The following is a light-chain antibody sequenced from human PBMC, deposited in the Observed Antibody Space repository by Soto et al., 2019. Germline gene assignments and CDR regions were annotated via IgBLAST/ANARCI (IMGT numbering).Light chain of an antibody. J-gene: IGLJ2*01. CDR3: SSYAGISIPVA. CDR2: DVT. CDR1: SSDVGGYNF. V-gene: IGLV2-8*01. Sequence: QSALTQPPSASGSPGQSVTISCTGASSDVGGYNFVSWYQQHPGKAPKLMIYDVTKRPSGVPDRFSGSKSGNTASLTVSGLQVDDEADYYCSSYAGISIPVAFGGGTKLTVL.